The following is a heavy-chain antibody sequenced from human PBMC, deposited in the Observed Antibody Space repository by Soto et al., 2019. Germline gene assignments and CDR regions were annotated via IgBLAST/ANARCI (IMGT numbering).Heavy chain of an antibody. CDR2: INPNSGGT. CDR1: GYTFTGYY. CDR3: ARGSIAARPQAHYLSY. Sequence: ASVKVSCKASGYTFTGYYMHWVRQAPGQGLEWMGWINPNSGGTNYAQKFQGWVTMTRDTSISTAYMELSRLRSDDTAVYYCARGSIAARPQAHYLSYWGQGTLVTVSS. V-gene: IGHV1-2*04. J-gene: IGHJ4*02. D-gene: IGHD6-6*01.